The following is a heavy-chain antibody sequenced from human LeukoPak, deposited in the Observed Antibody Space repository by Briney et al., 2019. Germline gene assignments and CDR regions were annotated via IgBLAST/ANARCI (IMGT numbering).Heavy chain of an antibody. CDR3: ARDYADYVGYFFFDY. CDR2: ISGGGETT. J-gene: IGHJ4*02. CDR1: GFTFNNYA. Sequence: GSLRLSCAASGFTFNNYAMNWVRQAPGKGLEWVSSISGGGETTYYADSAEGRFTISRDNSQNTLYLQMNSLRAEDTAVYYCARDYADYVGYFFFDYWGQGTLVTVSS. V-gene: IGHV3-23*01. D-gene: IGHD4-17*01.